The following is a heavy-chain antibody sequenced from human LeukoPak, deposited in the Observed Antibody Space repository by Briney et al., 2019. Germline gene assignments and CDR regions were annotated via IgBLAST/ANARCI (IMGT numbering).Heavy chain of an antibody. J-gene: IGHJ5*02. V-gene: IGHV3-48*03. CDR2: ISSSGSTI. CDR3: ARLARNWFDP. CDR1: GFTFSSYE. Sequence: GGSLRLSCAASGFTFSSYEMNWVRQAPGKGLEWVSYISSSGSTIYYADSVKGRFTISRDNAKNTLYLQMNSLRAKDTAVYYCARLARNWFDPWGQGTLVTVSS.